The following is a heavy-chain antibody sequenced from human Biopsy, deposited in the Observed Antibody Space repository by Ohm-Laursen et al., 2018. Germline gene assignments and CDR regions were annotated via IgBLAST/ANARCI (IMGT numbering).Heavy chain of an antibody. D-gene: IGHD3-9*01. Sequence: GSSVKVSCKASGGTFTDYGFNWVRQAPGQGLEWMGRIIPILGRPTYAQKFQGRVTITADTSTGTVFMDLSALRSEDSALYYCAREQHPYIDVLTDSFSYVPMDVWGAGTTVTVSS. CDR3: AREQHPYIDVLTDSFSYVPMDV. CDR1: GGTFTDYG. J-gene: IGHJ6*04. V-gene: IGHV1-69*04. CDR2: IIPILGRP.